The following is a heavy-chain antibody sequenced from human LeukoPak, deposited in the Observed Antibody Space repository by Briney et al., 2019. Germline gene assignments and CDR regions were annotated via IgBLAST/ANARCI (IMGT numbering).Heavy chain of an antibody. J-gene: IGHJ4*02. Sequence: ASVKVSCKASGYTFTGYYMHWVRQAPGQGREWMGWINPNSGGTNYAQKFQGWVTMTRDTSISTAYMELSRLRSDDTAVYYCARSPVLRYFDWLFYFDYWGQGTLVTVSS. CDR2: INPNSGGT. D-gene: IGHD3-9*01. CDR3: ARSPVLRYFDWLFYFDY. V-gene: IGHV1-2*04. CDR1: GYTFTGYY.